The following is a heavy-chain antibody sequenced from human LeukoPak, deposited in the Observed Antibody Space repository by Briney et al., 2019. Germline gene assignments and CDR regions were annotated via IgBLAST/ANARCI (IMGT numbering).Heavy chain of an antibody. CDR3: ARGVLRYFDWLWSGDWFDP. V-gene: IGHV1-2*02. D-gene: IGHD3-9*01. J-gene: IGHJ5*02. Sequence: ASVKVSCKASGYTFTSYGISWVRQAPGQGLEWMGWINPNSGGTNYAQKFQGRVTMTRDTSISTAYMELSRLRSDDTAVYYCARGVLRYFDWLWSGDWFDPWGQGTLVTVSS. CDR2: INPNSGGT. CDR1: GYTFTSYG.